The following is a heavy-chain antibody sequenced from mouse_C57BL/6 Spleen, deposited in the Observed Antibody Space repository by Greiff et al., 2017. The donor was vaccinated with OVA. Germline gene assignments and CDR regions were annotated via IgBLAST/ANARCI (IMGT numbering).Heavy chain of an antibody. V-gene: IGHV5-15*01. CDR3: AKFYGTAWFAY. CDR2: ISNLAYSI. D-gene: IGHD2-1*01. J-gene: IGHJ3*01. Sequence: EVMLVESGGGLVQPGGSLKLSCAASGFTFSDYGMAWVRQAPRKGPEWVAFISNLAYSIYYADTVTGRFTISRDNAKNTLFLQMTSLRSEDTAMYYCAKFYGTAWFAYWGQGTLVTVSA. CDR1: GFTFSDYG.